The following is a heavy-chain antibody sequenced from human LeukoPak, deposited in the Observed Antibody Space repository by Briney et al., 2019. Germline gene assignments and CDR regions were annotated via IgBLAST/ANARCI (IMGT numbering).Heavy chain of an antibody. CDR2: ISYDGSNK. J-gene: IGHJ4*02. D-gene: IGHD5-18*01. CDR1: GFTFSSYG. CDR3: AKDQDTAMVN. V-gene: IGHV3-30*18. Sequence: GGSLRLSCAASGFTFSSYGMHWVRQAPGKGLEWVAVISYDGSNKYYADSVKGRFTISRDNSKNTLYLQMNSLRAGDTAVYYCAKDQDTAMVNWGQGTLVTVSS.